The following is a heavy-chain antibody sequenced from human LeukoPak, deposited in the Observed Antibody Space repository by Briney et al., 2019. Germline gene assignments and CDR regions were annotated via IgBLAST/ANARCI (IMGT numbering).Heavy chain of an antibody. CDR3: ARAYDRSPYYFDY. D-gene: IGHD3-22*01. CDR1: GGSISSYY. CDR2: IYYSGST. V-gene: IGHV4-59*01. Sequence: SETLSLTCTVSGGSISSYYWSWIRQPPGKGLEWIGYIYYSGSTNYNPSLKSRVTISVDTSKNQFSLKLSSVTAADTAVCYCARAYDRSPYYFDYWGQGTLVTVSS. J-gene: IGHJ4*02.